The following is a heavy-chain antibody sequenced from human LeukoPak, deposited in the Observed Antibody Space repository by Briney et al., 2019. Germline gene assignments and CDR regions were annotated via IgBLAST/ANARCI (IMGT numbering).Heavy chain of an antibody. CDR1: GFTFSSYA. J-gene: IGHJ6*03. V-gene: IGHV3-23*01. CDR3: ARDGATFSGYDWYYYMDV. D-gene: IGHD5-12*01. Sequence: PGGSLRLSCAASGFTFSSYAMSWVRQAPGKGLEWVSVISGSGGSTYYADSVKGRFTISRDNSKNSMYLQMNSLRAEDTAVYYCARDGATFSGYDWYYYMDVWGKGTTVTVSS. CDR2: ISGSGGST.